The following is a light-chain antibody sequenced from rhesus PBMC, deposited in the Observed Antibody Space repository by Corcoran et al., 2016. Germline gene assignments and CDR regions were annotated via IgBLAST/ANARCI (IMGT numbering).Light chain of an antibody. Sequence: DIQMTQSPSSLSASVGDRVTITCRASQGISDYLSWYQQKPGKAPKRLIYAASSLESGDPSRFSGSGSGTEFHLTIRGLQPEDFAAYYCLQGYSNPYSFGQGTKVEIK. CDR3: LQGYSNPYS. CDR1: QGISDY. CDR2: AAS. V-gene: IGKV1-36*02. J-gene: IGKJ2*01.